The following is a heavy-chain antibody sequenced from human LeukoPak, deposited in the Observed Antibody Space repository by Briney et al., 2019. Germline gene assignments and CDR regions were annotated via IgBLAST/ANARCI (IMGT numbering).Heavy chain of an antibody. CDR1: GFTFSSYA. D-gene: IGHD6-19*01. V-gene: IGHV3-23*01. J-gene: IGHJ5*02. CDR2: ISGSGGST. Sequence: GGSLRLSCAASGFTFSSYAMSWVRQAPGKGLEWVSAISGSGGSTYYADSVKGRFTISRDNAKNSLYLQMNSLRAEDTALYYCARVHSSGWEHDPWGQGTLVTVSS. CDR3: ARVHSSGWEHDP.